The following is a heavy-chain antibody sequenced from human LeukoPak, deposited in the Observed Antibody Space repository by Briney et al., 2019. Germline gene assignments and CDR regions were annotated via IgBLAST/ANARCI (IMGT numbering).Heavy chain of an antibody. V-gene: IGHV4-59*12. J-gene: IGHJ4*02. Sequence: SETLSLTCTVSGGSISSYYWSWIRQPPGKGLEWIGYIYYSGSTNYNPSLKSRVTISVDTSKNQFSLKLSSVTAADTAVYYCARRRPHYSRTMVRGVIMYGFDYWGQGTLVTVSS. D-gene: IGHD3-10*01. CDR2: IYYSGST. CDR3: ARRRPHYSRTMVRGVIMYGFDY. CDR1: GGSISSYY.